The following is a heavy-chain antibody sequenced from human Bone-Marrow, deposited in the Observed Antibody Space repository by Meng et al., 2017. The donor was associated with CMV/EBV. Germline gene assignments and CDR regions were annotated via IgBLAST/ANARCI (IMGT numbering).Heavy chain of an antibody. V-gene: IGHV4-34*01. CDR3: ARGQDSSGWHPAGCWVDP. Sequence: SFSGYNWSWIRQPPGKGLEWIGEINHSGSTNYNPYLKSRVTISVDTSKNQFSLKLSSVTAADTAVYYCARGQDSSGWHPAGCWVDPWGQGTLVTVSS. CDR1: SFSGYN. D-gene: IGHD6-19*01. CDR2: INHSGST. J-gene: IGHJ5*02.